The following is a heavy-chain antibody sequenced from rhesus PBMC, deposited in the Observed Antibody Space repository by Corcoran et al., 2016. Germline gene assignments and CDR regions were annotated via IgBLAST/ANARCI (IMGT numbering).Heavy chain of an antibody. CDR1: GYPFTSYS. V-gene: IGHV1-200*01. CDR3: VGWMNTVTH. D-gene: IGHD4-23*01. CDR2: IHPSNGDA. Sequence: QVQLVQSGAEVTNPGASVKVSCKASGYPFTSYSINWVRQAPGQGREWRGGIHPSNGDADYAQKFQCRVTMTRDTSTSTAYMELSSLRSEDTAVYYCVGWMNTVTHWGQGVLVAVSS. J-gene: IGHJ4*01.